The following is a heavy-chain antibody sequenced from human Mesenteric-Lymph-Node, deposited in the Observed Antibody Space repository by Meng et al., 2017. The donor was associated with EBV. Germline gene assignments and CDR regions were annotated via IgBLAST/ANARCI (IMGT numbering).Heavy chain of an antibody. CDR1: GDSVSSGNNY. J-gene: IGHJ5*02. Sequence: QGQMKESGPGLVKPSATLSLTCNVSGDSVSSGNNYWSWIRQSPGRGLEWIGNIYFTGSTFYNPALKSRVTISGDTSKNQFSLKLTSVTAADTAVYYCAREGTTVTRWFDPWGPGTLVTVSS. V-gene: IGHV4-61*01. CDR3: AREGTTVTRWFDP. CDR2: IYFTGST. D-gene: IGHD4-11*01.